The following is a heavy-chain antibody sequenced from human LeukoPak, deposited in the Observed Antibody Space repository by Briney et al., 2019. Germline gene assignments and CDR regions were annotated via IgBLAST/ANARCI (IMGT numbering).Heavy chain of an antibody. CDR2: ISGSGPYT. D-gene: IGHD2-2*03. CDR1: GFTFSSYA. V-gene: IGHV3-23*01. J-gene: IGHJ4*02. CDR3: AKHGYCSGISCFFNF. Sequence: GGSLRLSCAASGFTFSSYAMSWVRQAPGKGLEWVSGISGSGPYTFYTDSVKGRFTISRDSSKNTLYLQMNSLRAEDTALYYCAKHGYCSGISCFFNFWGQGTLVTVSS.